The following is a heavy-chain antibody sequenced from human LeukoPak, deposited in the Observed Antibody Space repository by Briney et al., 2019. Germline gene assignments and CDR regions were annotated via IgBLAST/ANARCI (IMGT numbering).Heavy chain of an antibody. V-gene: IGHV1-18*01. J-gene: IGHJ5*02. D-gene: IGHD3-10*01. CDR2: ISAYNGNT. CDR3: ALIGDHAWFDP. CDR1: GYTFTIYG. Sequence: ASVKVSFTASGYTFTIYGISWVRQAPGQGPEWMGWISAYNGNTNYAQKLQGRVTMTTDTSTSTAYMELRSLRSDDTAVYYCALIGDHAWFDPWGQGTLVTVSS.